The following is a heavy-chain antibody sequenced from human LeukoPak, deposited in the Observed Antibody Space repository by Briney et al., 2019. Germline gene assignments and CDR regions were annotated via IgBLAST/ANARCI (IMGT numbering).Heavy chain of an antibody. CDR3: ARRNTAMVTDY. Sequence: GESLKISCKGSGYSFTSYRIGWVRQMPGKGLEWLGIIYPGDSDTRYSPSFQGQVTISADKSISTAYLQWSSLKASDTAMYYCARRNTAMVTDYWGQGTLVTVSS. J-gene: IGHJ4*02. V-gene: IGHV5-51*01. D-gene: IGHD5-18*01. CDR2: IYPGDSDT. CDR1: GYSFTSYR.